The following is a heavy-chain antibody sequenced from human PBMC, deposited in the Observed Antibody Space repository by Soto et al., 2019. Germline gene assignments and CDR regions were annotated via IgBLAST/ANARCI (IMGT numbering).Heavy chain of an antibody. CDR2: MYYSGTT. J-gene: IGHJ5*02. D-gene: IGHD6-25*01. CDR3: AVVDSTGNWFDP. Sequence: SETLSLTCTVSGGSIISSAFYWGWLRQTPGKGLEFIGSMYYSGTTYYNPSLKSRVTISVDTSKNQFTLKLISVTAADTAVYYCAVVDSTGNWFDPWGEGALVT. CDR1: GGSIISSAFY. V-gene: IGHV4-39*01.